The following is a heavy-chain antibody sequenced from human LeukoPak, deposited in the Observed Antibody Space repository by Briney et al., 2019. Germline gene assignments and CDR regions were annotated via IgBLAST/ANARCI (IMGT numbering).Heavy chain of an antibody. J-gene: IGHJ4*02. CDR1: GYTFTSYD. D-gene: IGHD6-13*01. CDR2: MNPNRGNA. CDR3: ARGRSSWYVFDY. Sequence: ASVKVSCKASGYTFTSYDINWVRQATGQGLEWMGWMNPNRGNAGYAQKFQGRVTMTRDTSISTAYMELSSLRSDDTAVYYCARGRSSWYVFDYWGQGTLVTVSS. V-gene: IGHV1-8*01.